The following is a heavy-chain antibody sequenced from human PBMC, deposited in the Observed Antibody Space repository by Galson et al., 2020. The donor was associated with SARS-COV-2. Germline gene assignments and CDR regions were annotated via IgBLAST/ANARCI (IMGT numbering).Heavy chain of an antibody. Sequence: GESLKISCAVSGFTLNTSAMHWVRQAPGKGLEWVAVLLYDGNNKYYADSVRGRFTISRDNFKNTLYLEMNSLRAEDTAMYYWAKDGFSYGMNSIDSWGQGTLVTVSS. CDR2: LLYDGNNK. CDR1: GFTLNTSA. D-gene: IGHD5-18*01. V-gene: IGHV3-30*18. J-gene: IGHJ5*01. CDR3: AKDGFSYGMNSIDS.